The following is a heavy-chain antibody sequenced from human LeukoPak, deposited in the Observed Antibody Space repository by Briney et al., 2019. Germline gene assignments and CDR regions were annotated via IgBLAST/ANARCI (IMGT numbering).Heavy chain of an antibody. Sequence: GEAPKTSCQGSRDTFINYWLGWVRQIPGKGREWMAIIHPRDSATTYSPSFHDQVTTSADMSTTTAYLQWRSLKASDTAVYYCARMLIYGVVDVRAPFDYWGQGTLVTVSS. J-gene: IGHJ4*03. CDR1: RDTFINYW. D-gene: IGHD3-3*01. CDR2: IHPRDSAT. V-gene: IGHV5-51*01. CDR3: ARMLIYGVVDVRAPFDY.